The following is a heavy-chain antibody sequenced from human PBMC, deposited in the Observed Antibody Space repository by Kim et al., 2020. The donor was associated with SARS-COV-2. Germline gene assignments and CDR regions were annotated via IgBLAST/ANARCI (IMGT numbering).Heavy chain of an antibody. CDR3: ARDGYGSGSSPFYY. V-gene: IGHV4-31*02. D-gene: IGHD3-10*01. J-gene: IGHJ4*02. Sequence: PARKGRVTISVDTSKNQFSLKLSSVTAADTAVYYCARDGYGSGSSPFYYWGQGTLVTVSS.